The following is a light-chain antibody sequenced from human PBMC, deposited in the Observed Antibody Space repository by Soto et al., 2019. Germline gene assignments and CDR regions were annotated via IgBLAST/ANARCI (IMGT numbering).Light chain of an antibody. J-gene: IGKJ1*01. CDR2: GAS. CDR3: QQYGSSPQT. V-gene: IGKV3-20*01. Sequence: EIVLTQSPGTLSFSPGERATLSCRASQSVSSNYLAWYQHKAGQAPRLLIYGASNRATGIPDRFSGSGSGTAFTLTITRLEPEDFAVYYCQQYGSSPQTFGQGTKVEIK. CDR1: QSVSSNY.